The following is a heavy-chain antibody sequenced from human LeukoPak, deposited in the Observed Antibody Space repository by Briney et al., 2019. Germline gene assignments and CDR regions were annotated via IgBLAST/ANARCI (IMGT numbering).Heavy chain of an antibody. CDR3: AKAPPGYDYYYGMDV. CDR2: ISYDGSNK. Sequence: GGSLRLPCAASGFSSSSFAMHWARQAPGEGLEWVAVISYDGSNKYYADSVKGRFTISRDNSKNTLYLQMNSLRAEDTAVYYCAKAPPGYDYYYGMDVWGQGTTVTVSS. J-gene: IGHJ6*02. V-gene: IGHV3-30-3*02. CDR1: GFSSSSFA.